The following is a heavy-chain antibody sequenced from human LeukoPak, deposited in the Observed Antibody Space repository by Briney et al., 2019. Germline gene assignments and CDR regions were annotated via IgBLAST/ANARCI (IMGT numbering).Heavy chain of an antibody. V-gene: IGHV3-33*06. CDR3: AKGPGYCSSTSCYSNVDY. CDR1: GFTFSSNG. Sequence: GGSLGLSCAASGFTFSSNGMHWVRQAPGKGLEWVAVIWYDGSSKYFADSVKGRFTVSRDNSKNTLYLQMNSLRAEDTAVYYCAKGPGYCSSTSCYSNVDYWGQGTLVTVSS. D-gene: IGHD2-2*02. J-gene: IGHJ4*02. CDR2: IWYDGSSK.